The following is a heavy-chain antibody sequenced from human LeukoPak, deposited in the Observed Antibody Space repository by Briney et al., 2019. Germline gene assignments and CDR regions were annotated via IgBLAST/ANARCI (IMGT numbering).Heavy chain of an antibody. D-gene: IGHD6-13*01. CDR1: GFIFSDHY. CDR2: IRNKANGETT. CDR3: ARAYSSSWYSTYFDY. J-gene: IGHJ4*02. V-gene: IGHV3-72*01. Sequence: GGSLRLSCVASGFIFSDHYMDWVRQAPGKGLEWVGRIRNKANGETTEFAASVKGRFTISRDDSKNSLYLQMNSLKTEDTAVYYCARAYSSSWYSTYFDYWGQGTLVTVSS.